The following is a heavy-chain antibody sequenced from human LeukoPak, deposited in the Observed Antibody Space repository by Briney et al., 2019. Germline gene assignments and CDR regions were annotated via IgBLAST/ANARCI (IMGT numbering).Heavy chain of an antibody. CDR2: IWYDGSNK. V-gene: IGHV3-33*01. Sequence: GGSLRLSCAASGFTFSSYGMHWVRQAPGKGLEWVAVIWYDGSNKYYADSVKGRFTISRDNSKNTLYLQMNSLRAEDTAVYYCAREVGYYYDRRIGAFDIWGQGTMVTVSS. CDR1: GFTFSSYG. J-gene: IGHJ3*02. CDR3: AREVGYYYDRRIGAFDI. D-gene: IGHD3-22*01.